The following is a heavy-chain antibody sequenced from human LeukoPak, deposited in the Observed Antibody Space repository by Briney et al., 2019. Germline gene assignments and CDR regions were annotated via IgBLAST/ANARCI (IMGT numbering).Heavy chain of an antibody. J-gene: IGHJ4*02. Sequence: PSETLSLTCTVSGGSISSYYWSWIRQPPGKGLEWIGYIYYTGSTNCNPSLKSRVTISVDTSKNQFSLRLSSVTAADTAVYYCARRAHSGSWYYFDYWGPGTLVTVSS. D-gene: IGHD6-13*01. CDR2: IYYTGST. CDR3: ARRAHSGSWYYFDY. CDR1: GGSISSYY. V-gene: IGHV4-59*08.